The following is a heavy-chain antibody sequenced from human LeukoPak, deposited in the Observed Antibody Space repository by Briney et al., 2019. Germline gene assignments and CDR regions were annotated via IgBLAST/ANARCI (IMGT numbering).Heavy chain of an antibody. V-gene: IGHV3-30*18. J-gene: IGHJ4*02. CDR2: ISYDGSNK. CDR3: AKDVVPDSGWDLDY. Sequence: QPGRSLRLSCAASGFTFSSYGMHWVRQAPGKGLEWVAVISYDGSNKYYADSVKGRFTISRDNSKTTLYLQMSSLRTEDTAIYYCAKDVVPDSGWDLDYWGQGTLVTVSS. CDR1: GFTFSSYG. D-gene: IGHD6-19*01.